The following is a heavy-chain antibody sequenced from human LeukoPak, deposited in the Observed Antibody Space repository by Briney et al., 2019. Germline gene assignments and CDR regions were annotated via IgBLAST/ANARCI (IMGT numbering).Heavy chain of an antibody. CDR3: ARRGQVLRYFDWSYYFDY. CDR1: GGSISSNNW. J-gene: IGHJ4*02. V-gene: IGHV4-4*02. Sequence: SGTLSLTCAVSGGSISSNNWWNWVRQPPGKGLEWIGEIYHSGSTNYNPSLKSRVTISVDTSKNQFSLKLSSVTAADTAVYYCARRGQVLRYFDWSYYFDYWGQGTLVTVSS. D-gene: IGHD3-9*01. CDR2: IYHSGST.